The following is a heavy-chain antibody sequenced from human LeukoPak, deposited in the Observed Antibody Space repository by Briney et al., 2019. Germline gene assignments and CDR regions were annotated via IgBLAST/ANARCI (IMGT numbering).Heavy chain of an antibody. CDR1: GGSFSGYY. Sequence: PSETLSLTCAVYGGSFSGYYWTWIRQTPEKGLEWIEEMNPSGSTNYNPSLKSRVTISVDTSKNQFSLELCSVTAADTAVYYCARGRQDVTMIVVVMTAVSYYLDVWGKGTTVTVS. D-gene: IGHD3-22*01. CDR3: ARGRQDVTMIVVVMTAVSYYLDV. V-gene: IGHV4-34*01. J-gene: IGHJ6*03. CDR2: MNPSGST.